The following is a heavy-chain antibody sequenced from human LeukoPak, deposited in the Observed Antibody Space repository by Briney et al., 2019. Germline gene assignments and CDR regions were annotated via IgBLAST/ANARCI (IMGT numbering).Heavy chain of an antibody. Sequence: GGSLRLSCTASGFTFGDYAMSWVRQAPGKGLEWVGFIRSKAYGGTTEYAASVKGRFTISRDDSKSIAYLQMNSLKTEDAAVYYCTRAHCGGDCYPDAFDIWGQGTVVTVSS. CDR2: IRSKAYGGTT. V-gene: IGHV3-49*04. D-gene: IGHD2-21*02. J-gene: IGHJ3*02. CDR3: TRAHCGGDCYPDAFDI. CDR1: GFTFGDYA.